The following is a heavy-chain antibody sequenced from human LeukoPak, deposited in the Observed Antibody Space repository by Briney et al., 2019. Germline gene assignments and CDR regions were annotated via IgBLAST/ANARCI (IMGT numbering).Heavy chain of an antibody. Sequence: PSETLSLTCTVSGGSISSYYWSWMRQPAGKGLEWVGRIYTSGSTNYNPSLKSRVTMSVDTSKNQFSLNLTSVTAADTAVYYCARVYSSSSGTTFDYWGQGTLVTVSS. D-gene: IGHD6-6*01. V-gene: IGHV4-4*07. CDR1: GGSISSYY. J-gene: IGHJ4*02. CDR2: IYTSGST. CDR3: ARVYSSSSGTTFDY.